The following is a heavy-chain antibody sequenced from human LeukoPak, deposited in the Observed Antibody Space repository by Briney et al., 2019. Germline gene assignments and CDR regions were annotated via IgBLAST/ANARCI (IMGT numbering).Heavy chain of an antibody. D-gene: IGHD6-13*01. V-gene: IGHV3-9*01. Sequence: GGSLRLPCAASGFTFEDHAMHWVRQAPGKGLEWVSGISWNSGSIGYADSVKGRFTISRDNAKNSLYLQMNSLRAEDTALYYCARGAYSSSWSSAYYFDYWGQGTLVTVSS. CDR2: ISWNSGSI. CDR1: GFTFEDHA. J-gene: IGHJ4*02. CDR3: ARGAYSSSWSSAYYFDY.